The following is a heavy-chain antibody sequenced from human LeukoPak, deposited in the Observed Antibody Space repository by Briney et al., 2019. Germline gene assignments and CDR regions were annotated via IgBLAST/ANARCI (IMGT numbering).Heavy chain of an antibody. CDR1: GGSISSYY. Sequence: SETLSLTCTVSGGSISSYYWSWIRQPPGKGLEWIGYIYYSGSTNYNPSLKSRVTISVDTSKNQFSLKLSSVTAADTAVYYCARDHDYYGSGSYYTDYWGQGTLVTVSS. J-gene: IGHJ4*02. CDR2: IYYSGST. V-gene: IGHV4-59*01. CDR3: ARDHDYYGSGSYYTDY. D-gene: IGHD3-10*01.